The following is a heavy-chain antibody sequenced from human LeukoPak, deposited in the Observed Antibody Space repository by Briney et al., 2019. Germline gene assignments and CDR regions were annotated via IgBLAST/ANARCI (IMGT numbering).Heavy chain of an antibody. D-gene: IGHD5-12*01. Sequence: SETLSLTCTVSGGSISSGDYYWSWIRQHPGKGPERIGYIHYSGSTYYNPSLKSRVSISVSTSKNRFSLQLSSVTAADTAVYYCARVIGYDQLDYWGQGTLVTVSS. CDR3: ARVIGYDQLDY. CDR1: GGSISSGDYY. J-gene: IGHJ4*02. CDR2: IHYSGST. V-gene: IGHV4-31*03.